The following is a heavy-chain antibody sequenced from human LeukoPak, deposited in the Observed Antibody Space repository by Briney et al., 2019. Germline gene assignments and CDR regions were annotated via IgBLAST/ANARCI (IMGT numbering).Heavy chain of an antibody. J-gene: IGHJ5*02. CDR1: GYTFTSYG. V-gene: IGHV1-18*01. D-gene: IGHD4-17*01. CDR2: ISAYNGNT. Sequence: ASVKVSCKASGYTFTSYGISWVRQAPGQGLEWMGWISAYNGNTNYAQKLQGRVTMTTDTSTITAYMELRSLRSDDTAVYYCASERGDDGDYGINWFDPWGQGTLVTVSS. CDR3: ASERGDDGDYGINWFDP.